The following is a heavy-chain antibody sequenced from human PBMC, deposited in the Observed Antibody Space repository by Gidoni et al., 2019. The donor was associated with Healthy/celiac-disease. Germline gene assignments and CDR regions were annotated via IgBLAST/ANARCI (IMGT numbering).Heavy chain of an antibody. CDR3: AKDLDRIQLWFPLDY. J-gene: IGHJ4*02. V-gene: IGHV3-30*18. Sequence: QVQLVESGGGVVQPGRSLRLSCAASGFTFISYGMHWVRQAPGKGLEWVAVISYDGSNKYYADSVKGRFTISRDNSKNTLYLQMNSLRAEDTAVYYCAKDLDRIQLWFPLDYWGQGTLVTVSS. D-gene: IGHD5-18*01. CDR2: ISYDGSNK. CDR1: GFTFISYG.